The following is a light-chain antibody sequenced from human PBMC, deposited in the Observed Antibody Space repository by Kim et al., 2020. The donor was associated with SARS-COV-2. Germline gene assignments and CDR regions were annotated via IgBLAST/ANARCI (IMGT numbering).Light chain of an antibody. CDR2: EVS. CDR3: CSYAGSSTL. J-gene: IGLJ1*01. Sequence: QSALTQPASVSGSPGQSITISCTGTSSDVGSYNLVSWYQQHPGKAPKLMIYEVSKRPSGVSHRFSGSKSGNTASLTISGLQAEDEADYYCCSYAGSSTLYGTGTKVTVL. CDR1: SSDVGSYNL. V-gene: IGLV2-23*02.